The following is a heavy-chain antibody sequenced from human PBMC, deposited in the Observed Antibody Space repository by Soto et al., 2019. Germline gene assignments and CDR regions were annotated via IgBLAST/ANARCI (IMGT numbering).Heavy chain of an antibody. Sequence: QVQLQESGPGLVKPSETLSLTCTVSGGSISYYYWSWIRQPPGKGLEWIGYIYYSGSTNYNPSLKSRVTISVDPSKNQFSLKLSSVTAADTAVYYCARDPQSSGWLYGMDVWGQGTTVTVSS. V-gene: IGHV4-59*01. D-gene: IGHD6-19*01. CDR3: ARDPQSSGWLYGMDV. J-gene: IGHJ6*02. CDR2: IYYSGST. CDR1: GGSISYYY.